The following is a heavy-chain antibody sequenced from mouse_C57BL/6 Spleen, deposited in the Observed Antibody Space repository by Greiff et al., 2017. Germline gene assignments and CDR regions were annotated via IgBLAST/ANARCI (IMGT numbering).Heavy chain of an antibody. CDR1: GYTFTSYW. Sequence: VQLQQPGAELVKPGASVKLSCKASGYTFTSYWMHWVKQRPGRGLEWIGRIDPISGGPKYNGKFKSKATLTVDKPSSTAYMQLSSLTSEDSAVYYCARAGPLLPYARDYWGQGTSVTVSS. CDR3: ARAGPLLPYARDY. D-gene: IGHD2-3*01. J-gene: IGHJ4*01. CDR2: IDPISGGP. V-gene: IGHV1-72*01.